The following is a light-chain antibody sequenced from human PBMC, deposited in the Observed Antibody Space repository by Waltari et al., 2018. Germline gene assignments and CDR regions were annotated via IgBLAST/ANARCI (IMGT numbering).Light chain of an antibody. CDR2: AGF. V-gene: IGLV1-40*01. J-gene: IGLJ1*01. CDR3: QSYDTSLGGSYV. Sequence: VLTQPPSVSGAPGQRVTISCTGSSSNIRTPYDANWYQQLPGTAPKLLIHAGFSRPSGVPDRFSGSRSGASASLAITGLQAEDEGDYYCQSYDTSLGGSYVFGSGTKVTVL. CDR1: SSNIRTPYD.